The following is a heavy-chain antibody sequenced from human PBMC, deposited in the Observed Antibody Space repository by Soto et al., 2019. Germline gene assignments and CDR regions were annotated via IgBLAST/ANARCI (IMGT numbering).Heavy chain of an antibody. CDR2: IYHTGTT. CDR3: ARRNPSSPYFDY. CDR1: GGSISSSGYY. Sequence: PSETLSLTCTVSGGSISSSGYYWGWIRQPPGKGLEWIGSIYHTGTTYYNPSLMSPFIMSVDTSKNQLSLDLKSVTASDTAVYFCARRNPSSPYFDYWGRGTLVTVSS. V-gene: IGHV4-39*01. J-gene: IGHJ4*02.